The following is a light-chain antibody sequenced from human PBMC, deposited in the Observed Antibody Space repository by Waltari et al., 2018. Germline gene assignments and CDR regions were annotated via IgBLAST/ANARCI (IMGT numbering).Light chain of an antibody. V-gene: IGLV3-1*01. CDR3: QAWDSSTVV. Sequence: SYELTQPPSVSVSPGQPASITCSGDKLGDKYTCWYQQKPGQSPVLVIFQDIKRPSGIPERFSGSNSGNTATLTISGTQPMDEADYYCQAWDSSTVVFGGGTKLTVL. CDR1: KLGDKY. J-gene: IGLJ3*02. CDR2: QDI.